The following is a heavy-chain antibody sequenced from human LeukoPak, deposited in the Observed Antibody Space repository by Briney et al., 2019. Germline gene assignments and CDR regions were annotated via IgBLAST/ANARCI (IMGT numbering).Heavy chain of an antibody. CDR1: GFTFSSYA. Sequence: GGSLRLSCAASGFTFSSYAMSWVRQAPGKGLEWVSAISGSGGSTYYADSVKGRFTISRDNSKNTLYLQMNSLRAEDTAVYYCATRLGYCSSTSCPVAFDIWGQGTMVTVSS. V-gene: IGHV3-23*01. CDR3: ATRLGYCSSTSCPVAFDI. D-gene: IGHD2-2*01. CDR2: ISGSGGST. J-gene: IGHJ3*02.